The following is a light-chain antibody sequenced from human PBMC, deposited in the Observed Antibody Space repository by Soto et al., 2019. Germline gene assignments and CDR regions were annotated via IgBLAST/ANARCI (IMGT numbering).Light chain of an antibody. CDR2: DVS. J-gene: IGLJ1*01. CDR3: SSYTTTSTLYV. V-gene: IGLV2-14*03. CDR1: SSDVGYYNY. Sequence: QPVLTQPASVSGSPGQSITISCTGTSSDVGYYNYVSWYQQHPGRAPKLMIYDVSNRPSGISNRFSASKAGNTASLTISGLQAEDEADYYCSSYTTTSTLYVFGTGTKLTVL.